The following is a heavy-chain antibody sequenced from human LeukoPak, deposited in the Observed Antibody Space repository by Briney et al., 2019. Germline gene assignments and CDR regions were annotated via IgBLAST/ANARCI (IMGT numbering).Heavy chain of an antibody. Sequence: ASVKVSCKASGYTFTSYYMHLVRQAPGQGLEWMGIINPSGGSTSYAQKFQGRVTMTRDTSTSTVYMELSSLRSEDTAVYYCAKGGEYCGGDCSYFDYWGQGTLVTVSS. J-gene: IGHJ4*02. CDR1: GYTFTSYY. V-gene: IGHV1-46*01. CDR2: INPSGGST. CDR3: AKGGEYCGGDCSYFDY. D-gene: IGHD2-21*02.